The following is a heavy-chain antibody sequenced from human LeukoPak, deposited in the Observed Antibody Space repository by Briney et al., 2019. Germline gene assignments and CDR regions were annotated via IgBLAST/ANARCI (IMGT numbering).Heavy chain of an antibody. V-gene: IGHV3-21*01. J-gene: IGHJ6*04. CDR1: GFTFSSYS. CDR2: ISSSSSYI. Sequence: PGGSLRLSCAASGFTFSSYSMNWVRQAPGKGLEWVSSISSSSSYIYYADSVKGRFTISRDNAKNSLYLQMNSLRAEDTAVYYCARERWPVGRDWYYGMDVWGKGTTVTVSS. D-gene: IGHD1-26*01. CDR3: ARERWPVGRDWYYGMDV.